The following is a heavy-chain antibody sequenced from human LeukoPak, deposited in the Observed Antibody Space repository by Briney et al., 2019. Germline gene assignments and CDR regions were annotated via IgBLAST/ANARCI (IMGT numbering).Heavy chain of an antibody. CDR2: FHYSGNI. Sequence: SETLSLTCTVSGVSISSYYWSWIRQPPGKGLEWIGSFHYSGNIYYNPSLKSRVTISVDTSKNQFSLKLSSVTAADTAVYYCAREDYDILTGPIPRGYFDYWGQGTLITVSS. CDR1: GVSISSYY. J-gene: IGHJ4*02. CDR3: AREDYDILTGPIPRGYFDY. D-gene: IGHD3-9*01. V-gene: IGHV4-59*12.